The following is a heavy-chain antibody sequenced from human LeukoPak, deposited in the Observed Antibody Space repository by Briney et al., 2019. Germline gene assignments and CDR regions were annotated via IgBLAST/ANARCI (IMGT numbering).Heavy chain of an antibody. CDR3: ARDNVGATPFDY. Sequence: GGSLRLSCAASGFTFTYFCMSWVRQAPGKGLEWVANTNLDGTERHYVDSVKGRFTISRDNIRKSLYLQMNSLRDEDTDVYYCARDNVGATPFDYWGQGTLVTVSS. CDR2: TNLDGTER. J-gene: IGHJ4*02. D-gene: IGHD1-26*01. V-gene: IGHV3-7*05. CDR1: GFTFTYFC.